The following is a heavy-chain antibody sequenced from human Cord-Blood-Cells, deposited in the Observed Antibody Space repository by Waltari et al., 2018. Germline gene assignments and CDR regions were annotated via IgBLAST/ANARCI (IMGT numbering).Heavy chain of an antibody. CDR2: IYYSGST. CDR3: ASPGVAADAHAFDI. Sequence: QLQLQESGPGLVKPSETLSLTCTVSGGSISSSSYYWGWIRQPPGKGLEWIGSIYYSGSTYYNPSLKSGGTITVDTSKNQFSLKLSSVTAADTAVYYCASPGVAADAHAFDIWGQGTMVTVSS. V-gene: IGHV4-39*01. J-gene: IGHJ3*02. D-gene: IGHD2-15*01. CDR1: GGSISSSSYY.